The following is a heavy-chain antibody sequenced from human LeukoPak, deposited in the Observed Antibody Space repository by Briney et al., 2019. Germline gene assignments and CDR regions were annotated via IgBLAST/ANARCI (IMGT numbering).Heavy chain of an antibody. CDR1: GFTFSSYE. CDR2: ISSSGSTI. V-gene: IGHV3-48*03. CDR3: AGALYDYVWGSYRPTSFDY. D-gene: IGHD3-16*02. J-gene: IGHJ4*02. Sequence: PGGSLRLSCAASGFTFSSYEMNWVRQAPGKGLEWVSYISSSGSTIYYADSVKGRFTISRDNAKNSLYLQMNSLRAEDTAVYYCAGALYDYVWGSYRPTSFDYWGQGTLVTVSS.